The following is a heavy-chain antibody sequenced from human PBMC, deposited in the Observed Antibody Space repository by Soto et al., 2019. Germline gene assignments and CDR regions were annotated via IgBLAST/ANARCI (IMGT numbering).Heavy chain of an antibody. V-gene: IGHV1-8*01. Sequence: QVQLVQSGAEVKKPGASVKVSCKASGYTFTSYDINGVRQATGQGLEWMGWMNPNSGNTGYVQKFQGRVTRTRNSSISTAYMELSSLRSEDTAVYFCARERRGMDVWGQGTTVTVSS. CDR1: GYTFTSYD. J-gene: IGHJ6*01. CDR2: MNPNSGNT. CDR3: ARERRGMDV.